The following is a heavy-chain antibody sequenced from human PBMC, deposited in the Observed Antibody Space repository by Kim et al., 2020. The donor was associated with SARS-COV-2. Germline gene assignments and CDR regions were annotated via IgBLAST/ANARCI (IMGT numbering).Heavy chain of an antibody. CDR2: IYYSGST. V-gene: IGHV4-39*01. Sequence: SETLSLTCTVSCGSISSSSYYWGWIRQPPGKGLEWIGSIYYSGSTYYNPSLKSRVTISVDTSKNQFSLKLSSVTAADTAVYYCARSPGGERWLQFFFDYWGQGTLVTVSS. CDR1: CGSISSSSYY. J-gene: IGHJ4*02. CDR3: ARSPGGERWLQFFFDY. D-gene: IGHD5-12*01.